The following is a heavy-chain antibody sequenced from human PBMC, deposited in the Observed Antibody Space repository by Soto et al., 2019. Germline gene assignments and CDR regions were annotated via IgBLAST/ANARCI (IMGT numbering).Heavy chain of an antibody. CDR3: ARDIVVVPAAIGY. V-gene: IGHV3-74*01. Sequence: GASVKVSCAASGFTFSSYWMHWVRQAPGKGLVWVSRINSDGSSTSYADSVKGRFTISRDNAKNTLYLQMNSLRAEDTAVYYCARDIVVVPAAIGYWGQGTLVTVSS. CDR1: GFTFSSYW. J-gene: IGHJ4*02. CDR2: INSDGSST. D-gene: IGHD2-2*01.